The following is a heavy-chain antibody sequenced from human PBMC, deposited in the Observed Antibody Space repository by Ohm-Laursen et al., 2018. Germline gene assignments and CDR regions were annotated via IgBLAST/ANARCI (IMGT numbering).Heavy chain of an antibody. CDR1: GYTFGTYG. V-gene: IGHV1-18*01. CDR2: ISTHNGNT. J-gene: IGHJ4*02. CDR3: ARYFDY. Sequence: ASVKVSCKASGYTFGTYGITWVRQAPGQGLEWMGWISTHNGNTNYPQNFQGRVTMTTETPTSTAYMELRSLRSDDTAVYYCARYFDYWGQGTLVTVSS.